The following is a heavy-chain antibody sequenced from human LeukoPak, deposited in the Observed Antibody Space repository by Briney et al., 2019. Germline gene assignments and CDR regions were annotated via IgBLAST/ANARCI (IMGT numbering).Heavy chain of an antibody. CDR1: GYTFTSYG. D-gene: IGHD5-12*01. CDR2: ISAYNGNT. V-gene: IGHV1-18*01. Sequence: ASVKVSCKASGYTFTSYGISWVRQAPGQGPEWMGWISAYNGNTNYAQKLQGRVTMTTDTSTSTAYMELRSLRSDDTAVYYCARDLTVATITDAFDIWGQGTMVTVSS. J-gene: IGHJ3*02. CDR3: ARDLTVATITDAFDI.